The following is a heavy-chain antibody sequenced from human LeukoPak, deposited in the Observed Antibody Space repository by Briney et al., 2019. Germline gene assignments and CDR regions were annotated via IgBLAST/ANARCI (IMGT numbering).Heavy chain of an antibody. V-gene: IGHV3-7*01. CDR1: GFTFSSYW. J-gene: IGHJ3*02. CDR3: AKGPQTGAFDI. CDR2: IKQDGSEK. D-gene: IGHD3-9*01. Sequence: GFLRLSCAASGFTFSSYWMSWVRQAPGKGLEWVANIKQDGSEKYYVDSVKGRFTISRDNAKNSLYLQMNSLRAEDTAVYYCAKGPQTGAFDIWGQGTMDTVSS.